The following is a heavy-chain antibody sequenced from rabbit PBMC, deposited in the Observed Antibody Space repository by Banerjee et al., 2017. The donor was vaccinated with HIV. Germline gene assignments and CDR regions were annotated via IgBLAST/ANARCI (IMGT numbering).Heavy chain of an antibody. CDR1: GFDFSAYY. V-gene: IGHV1S7*01. D-gene: IGHD6-1*01. CDR3: ARGYTDYGVYGYTSFGL. J-gene: IGHJ4*01. CDR2: IYAGKGTT. Sequence: QLKETGGGLVQPGGSLTLSCKASGFDFSAYYMSWVRQAPGKGLEWIGTIYAGKGTTNYANWVNGRFTISSDKAQNTVDLQMNSLTAVDRATYFCARGYTDYGVYGYTSFGLWGQGTLVTVS.